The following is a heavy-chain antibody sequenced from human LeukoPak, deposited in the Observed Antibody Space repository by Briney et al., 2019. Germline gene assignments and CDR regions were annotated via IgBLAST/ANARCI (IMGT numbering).Heavy chain of an antibody. J-gene: IGHJ5*02. CDR2: INHSGST. D-gene: IGHD1-26*01. CDR1: GGSFSGYY. Sequence: PSETLSLTCAVYGGSFSGYYWSWIRQPPGKGLEWIGEINHSGSTNYNPSLKSRVTISVDTSKNQFSLKLSSVTAADTAVYYCARDVGATTENWFDPWGQGTLVTVSS. V-gene: IGHV4-34*01. CDR3: ARDVGATTENWFDP.